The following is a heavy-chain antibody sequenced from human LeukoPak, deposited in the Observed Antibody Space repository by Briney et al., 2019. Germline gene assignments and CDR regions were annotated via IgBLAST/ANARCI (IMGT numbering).Heavy chain of an antibody. V-gene: IGHV3-74*01. CDR2: INSDGSST. D-gene: IGHD3-22*01. J-gene: IGHJ3*02. CDR3: AREGFPLYYYDSSGSEPKDAFDI. Sequence: GGSLRLSCAASGFTFSSYWMHWVRQAPGKGLVWVSRINSDGSSTSYADSVKGRFTISRDNAKNTLYLQMNSLRAEDTAVYYCAREGFPLYYYDSSGSEPKDAFDIWGQGTMVTVSS. CDR1: GFTFSSYW.